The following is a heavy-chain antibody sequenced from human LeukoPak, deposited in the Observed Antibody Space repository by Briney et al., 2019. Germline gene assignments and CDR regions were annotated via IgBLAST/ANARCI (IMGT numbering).Heavy chain of an antibody. CDR3: AKGAYDYVEIGYFDH. D-gene: IGHD5-12*01. V-gene: IGHV3-23*01. CDR1: GFSLSNYA. J-gene: IGHJ4*02. CDR2: IIASSGST. Sequence: GGSLLLSCAPSGFSLSNYAMSWVRPAPGKGLEWVSLIIASSGSTFYADSVKGRFTISRDNSKNTLYLQMNSLRAEDTAVYYCAKGAYDYVEIGYFDHWGQGTLVTVSS.